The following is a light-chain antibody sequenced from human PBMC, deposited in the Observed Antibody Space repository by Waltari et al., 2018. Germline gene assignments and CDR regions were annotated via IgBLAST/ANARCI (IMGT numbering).Light chain of an antibody. CDR1: RSVAHTLTTKNY. J-gene: IGKJ1*01. V-gene: IGKV4-1*01. CDR2: WAS. Sequence: DIVMTQSPDSLAVSLGERATIHCRSSRSVAHTLTTKNYLARFQQKEGQPPKLRIYWASTRESGVPDRFSGSGSRTDFTLTITRLQAEDVAVYYCQQYLAYPRTFGQGTKVEIK. CDR3: QQYLAYPRT.